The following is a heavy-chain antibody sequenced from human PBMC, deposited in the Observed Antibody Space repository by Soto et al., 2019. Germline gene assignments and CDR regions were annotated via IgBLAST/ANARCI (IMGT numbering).Heavy chain of an antibody. CDR3: ARDPHGGGYVNDAFDI. Sequence: QVQLVESGGGVVQPGRSLRLSCAASGFTFSSYGMHWVRQAPGKGLEWAAVIGYDGSNKYYADSVKGRFTISRDNSKNTLYLQMNSERAEDTAVYYCARDPHGGGYVNDAFDIWGQGTMVTVSS. D-gene: IGHD2-15*01. CDR1: GFTFSSYG. CDR2: IGYDGSNK. J-gene: IGHJ3*02. V-gene: IGHV3-33*01.